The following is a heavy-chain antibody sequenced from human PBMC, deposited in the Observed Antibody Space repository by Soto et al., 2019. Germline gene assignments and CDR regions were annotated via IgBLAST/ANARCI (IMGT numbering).Heavy chain of an antibody. CDR1: GGTFSSYA. CDR2: IIPIFGTA. D-gene: IGHD3-22*01. CDR3: ARDRLGTYYDSSGYSDY. J-gene: IGHJ4*02. V-gene: IGHV1-69*13. Sequence: ASVKVSCKASGGTFSSYAISWVRQAPGQGLEWMGGIIPIFGTANYAQKFQGRVTITADESTSTAYMELSSLRSEDTAVYYCARDRLGTYYDSSGYSDYWGQGTLVTVSS.